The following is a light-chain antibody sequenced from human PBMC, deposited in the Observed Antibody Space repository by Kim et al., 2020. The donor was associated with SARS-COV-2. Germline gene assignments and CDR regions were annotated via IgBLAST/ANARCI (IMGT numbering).Light chain of an antibody. Sequence: DIQMTQSPSTLSASVGDRVTITCRASQSIDTRLAWYQQKSGKAPRLLIYKTYTLERGVPPRFGGTGSGTEFTLTISGLKPDDFATYYCQEYSSHSFGQGTKVDIK. J-gene: IGKJ1*01. CDR3: QEYSSHS. CDR1: QSIDTR. V-gene: IGKV1-5*03. CDR2: KTY.